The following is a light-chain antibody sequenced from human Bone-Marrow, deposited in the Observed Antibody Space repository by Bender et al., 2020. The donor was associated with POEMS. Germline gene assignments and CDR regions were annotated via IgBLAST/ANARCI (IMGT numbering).Light chain of an antibody. V-gene: IGLV3-1*01. CDR3: QAWDSSTVV. Sequence: VLTQPPSVSVSPRQTASITCSGDKLGDKYVSWYQQKPGQSPVLVIYQDKQRPSGIPERFSGSNSGNTATLTIRGTQALDEADYYCQAWDSSTVVFGGGTKLTVL. CDR1: KLGDKY. CDR2: QDK. J-gene: IGLJ2*01.